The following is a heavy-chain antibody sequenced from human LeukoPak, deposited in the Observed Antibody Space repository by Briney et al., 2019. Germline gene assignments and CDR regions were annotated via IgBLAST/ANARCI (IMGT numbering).Heavy chain of an antibody. CDR3: ARSSLLYDSSGSRRVSAFDI. V-gene: IGHV4-39*07. J-gene: IGHJ3*02. Sequence: SETLSLTCTVSGGSISSSSYYWGWIRQPPGKGLEWIGSIYYSGSTYYNPSLKSRVTISVDTSKNQFSLKLSSVTAADTAVYYCARSSLLYDSSGSRRVSAFDIWGQGTMVTVSS. D-gene: IGHD3-22*01. CDR1: GGSISSSSYY. CDR2: IYYSGST.